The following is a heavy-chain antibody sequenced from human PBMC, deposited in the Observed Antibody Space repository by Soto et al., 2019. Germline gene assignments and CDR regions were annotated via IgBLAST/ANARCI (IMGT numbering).Heavy chain of an antibody. Sequence: PGGSLRLSCAASGFTFSDYYMSWIRQAPGKGLEWVSYISSSGSIIYYADSVKDRFTISRDNAKNSLYLQLNSLRAEDTAVYYCARDLGYYASDGYFDYWGQGTVVTVSS. CDR3: ARDLGYYASDGYFDY. J-gene: IGHJ4*02. D-gene: IGHD3-22*01. V-gene: IGHV3-11*01. CDR2: ISSSGSII. CDR1: GFTFSDYY.